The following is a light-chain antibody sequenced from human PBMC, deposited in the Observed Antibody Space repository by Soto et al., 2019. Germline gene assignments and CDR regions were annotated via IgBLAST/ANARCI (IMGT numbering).Light chain of an antibody. CDR2: AAS. CDR3: QQSYRTPPT. V-gene: IGKV1-39*01. CDR1: QSIDSY. Sequence: DLQMTQSPSSLSASVGDRVTITCRASQSIDSYLNWYQQKPGKAPKLLIYAASSLQSGVPSRFSGSGSGTDFTLTISSLQAGDFASYYCQQSYRTPPTFGQGTKLEIK. J-gene: IGKJ2*01.